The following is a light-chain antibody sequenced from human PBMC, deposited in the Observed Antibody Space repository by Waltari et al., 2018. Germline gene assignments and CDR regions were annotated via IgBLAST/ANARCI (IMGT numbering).Light chain of an antibody. CDR2: ANN. CDR1: SGSVAGNS. CDR3: QYYDNNIWL. V-gene: IGLV6-57*03. Sequence: NFMLTQSHSVSESPGKTITISCTRTSGSVAGNSMQWYQQRPGSAPTPVIYANNQRPSGVPDRFSSSIDRSSNSASLTISGLKTEDEADYYCQYYDNNIWLFGGGTKLTVL. J-gene: IGLJ3*02.